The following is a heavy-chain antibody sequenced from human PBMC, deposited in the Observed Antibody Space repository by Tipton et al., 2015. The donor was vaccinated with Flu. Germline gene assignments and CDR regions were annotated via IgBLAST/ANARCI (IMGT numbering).Heavy chain of an antibody. CDR1: GGSISSYY. CDR2: IYYSGSP. J-gene: IGHJ4*02. D-gene: IGHD4-17*01. V-gene: IGHV4-59*12. Sequence: TLSLTCTVSGGSISSYYWSWIRQPPGKGLEYIGYIYYSGSPSYNPSLKSRVTISVDTSKSQFSLNLTSVTAADTALYYCVRGRLADYVRFFDVWGQGTLVTVSS. CDR3: VRGRLADYVRFFDV.